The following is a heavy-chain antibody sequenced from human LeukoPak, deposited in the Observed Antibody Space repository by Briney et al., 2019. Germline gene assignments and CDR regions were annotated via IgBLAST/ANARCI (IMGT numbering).Heavy chain of an antibody. Sequence: PSETLSLTCTVSGGSISSSSYYWGWIRQPPGKGLEWIGSIYYSGSTYYNPSLKSRVTISVDTSKNQFSLKLSSVTAADTAVYYCVLCSSTSCFDAFDIWGQGTMVTVSS. CDR2: IYYSGST. CDR1: GGSISSSSYY. V-gene: IGHV4-39*01. J-gene: IGHJ3*02. D-gene: IGHD2-2*01. CDR3: VLCSSTSCFDAFDI.